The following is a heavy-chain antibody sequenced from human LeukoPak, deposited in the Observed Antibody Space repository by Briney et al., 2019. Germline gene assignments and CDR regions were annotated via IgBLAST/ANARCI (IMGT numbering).Heavy chain of an antibody. CDR2: IYYSGNT. V-gene: IGHV4-39*01. Sequence: SETLSLTCTVSGGSISSSNYYWGWIRQPPGKGLEWIGSIYYSGNTYYNPSLKSRVTISVDTSKNQFSLKLTSVTAADTAVYYCARISGLGAREYLDHWGQGTLVTVSS. J-gene: IGHJ4*02. CDR3: ARISGLGAREYLDH. CDR1: GGSISSSNYY. D-gene: IGHD2/OR15-2a*01.